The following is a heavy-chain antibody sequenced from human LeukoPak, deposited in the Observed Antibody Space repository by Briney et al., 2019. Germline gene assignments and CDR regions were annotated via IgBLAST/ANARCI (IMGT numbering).Heavy chain of an antibody. J-gene: IGHJ4*02. Sequence: PSGTLSLTPAVSGVSISSDNVWSWVRQPPGKGLEWVGEIHQSGSTNYNPSLKSRVTITVDKSKSHFSLKLGSVAAADTAVYYCARRKYYDNTGYYNNWGRGTLVTVSS. CDR1: GVSISSDNV. CDR3: ARRKYYDNTGYYNN. V-gene: IGHV4-4*02. D-gene: IGHD3-22*01. CDR2: IHQSGST.